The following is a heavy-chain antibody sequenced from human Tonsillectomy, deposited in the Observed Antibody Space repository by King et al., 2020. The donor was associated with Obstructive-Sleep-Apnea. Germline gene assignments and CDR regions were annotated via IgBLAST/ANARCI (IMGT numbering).Heavy chain of an antibody. D-gene: IGHD3-9*01. CDR3: ARGGLTTYFPGEY. CDR2: INPSAGST. Sequence: QLVQSGAEVKKPGASVKVSCKASGYTFTRYYMHWVRQAPGQGLEWMGIINPSAGSTTYAQKLQGRVTMTRDTSTSTVYMELNSLRPEDTAVYYCARGGLTTYFPGEYGGQGTLVTVSS. J-gene: IGHJ4*02. V-gene: IGHV1-46*01. CDR1: GYTFTRYY.